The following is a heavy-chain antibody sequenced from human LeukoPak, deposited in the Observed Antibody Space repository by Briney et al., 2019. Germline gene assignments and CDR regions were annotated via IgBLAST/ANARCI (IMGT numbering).Heavy chain of an antibody. CDR3: ARSKAKVAFDI. CDR2: MNPNSGNT. J-gene: IGHJ3*02. V-gene: IGHV1-8*03. D-gene: IGHD5-18*01. CDR1: GYTFTSYD. Sequence: ASVKVSCKASGYTFTSYDINWVRQATGQGLEWMGWMNPNSGNTGYAQKFQSRVTITRNTSISTAYMELSSLRSEDTAVYYCARSKAKVAFDIWGQGTMVTVSS.